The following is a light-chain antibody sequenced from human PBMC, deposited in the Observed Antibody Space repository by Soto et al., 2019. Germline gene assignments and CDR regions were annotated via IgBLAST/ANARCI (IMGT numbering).Light chain of an antibody. Sequence: DIQMTQSPSTLSASVGDRVTITCRASQSISSWLAWYQQKPGKAPKLLIYKASSLESGVPSRFSGSGSGTEFTLTIRSLQPDDFATYYCQQYGDYTTFGRGTKVDIK. J-gene: IGKJ1*01. V-gene: IGKV1-5*03. CDR2: KAS. CDR3: QQYGDYTT. CDR1: QSISSW.